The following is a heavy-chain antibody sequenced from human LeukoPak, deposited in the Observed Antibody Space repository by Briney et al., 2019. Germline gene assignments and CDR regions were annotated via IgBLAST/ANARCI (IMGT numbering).Heavy chain of an antibody. D-gene: IGHD3-9*01. CDR2: ISGSGGST. J-gene: IGHJ4*02. CDR3: AKAQTPYDILTGFDY. CDR1: GFTFSSYA. Sequence: RGGSLRLSCAASGFTFSSYAMSWVRQAPGKGLEWVSAISGSGGSTCYADSVKGRFTISRDNSKNTLYLQMNGLRAEDTAVYYCAKAQTPYDILTGFDYWGQGTLVTVSS. V-gene: IGHV3-23*01.